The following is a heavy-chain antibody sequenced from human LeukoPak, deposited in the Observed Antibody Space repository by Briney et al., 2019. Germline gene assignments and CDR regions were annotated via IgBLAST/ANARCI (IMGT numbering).Heavy chain of an antibody. CDR2: INPNTGST. Sequence: ASVKVSCKASGYTFTGYYMHWVRQAPGQGLEWMGWINPNTGSTNYAQRFQGRVTMTRDTSISTAYMELSSLRSDDTAVYYCASDLGGNSFDYWGQGTLVTVSS. CDR3: ASDLGGNSFDY. V-gene: IGHV1-2*02. J-gene: IGHJ4*02. CDR1: GYTFTGYY. D-gene: IGHD4-23*01.